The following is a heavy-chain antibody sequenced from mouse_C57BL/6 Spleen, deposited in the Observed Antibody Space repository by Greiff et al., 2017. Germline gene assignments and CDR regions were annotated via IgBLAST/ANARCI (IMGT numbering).Heavy chain of an antibody. Sequence: VQLQQSGPELVKPGASVKISCKASGYAFSSSWMNWVKQRPGKGLEWIGRIYPGDGDTNYNGKFKGKATLTADKSSSTAYMQLSSLTSEDSAVYFCARENYYGSSSYFDYWGQGTTLTVSS. V-gene: IGHV1-82*01. CDR1: GYAFSSSW. CDR3: ARENYYGSSSYFDY. J-gene: IGHJ2*01. D-gene: IGHD1-1*01. CDR2: IYPGDGDT.